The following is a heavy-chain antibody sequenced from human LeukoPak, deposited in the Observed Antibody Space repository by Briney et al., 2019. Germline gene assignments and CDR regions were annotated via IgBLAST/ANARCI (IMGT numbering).Heavy chain of an antibody. CDR3: ARLGSGWYSDY. Sequence: SQTLSLTCTVSGGSISSDSYYWSWIRQPAGKGLEYIGRIYTSGSTNYNPSLKSRVTISVDTSKNQFSLKLSSVTAADTAVYYCARLGSGWYSDYWGQGTLVTVSS. V-gene: IGHV4-61*02. CDR2: IYTSGST. D-gene: IGHD6-19*01. CDR1: GGSISSDSYY. J-gene: IGHJ4*02.